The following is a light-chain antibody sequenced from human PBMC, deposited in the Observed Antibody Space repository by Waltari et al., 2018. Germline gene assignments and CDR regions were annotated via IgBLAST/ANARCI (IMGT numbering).Light chain of an antibody. CDR3: QHYLRLPVS. CDR1: QSVGRT. J-gene: IGKJ1*01. V-gene: IGKV3-20*01. Sequence: ELVLTQSPGPLSLSPGERATLSCRASQSVGRTLAWYQQRPGQAPRLLMYGASIRAADIPDRFAGSGSATDFSLTINRLEPEDFAVYYCQHYLRLPVSFGQGTKVEIK. CDR2: GAS.